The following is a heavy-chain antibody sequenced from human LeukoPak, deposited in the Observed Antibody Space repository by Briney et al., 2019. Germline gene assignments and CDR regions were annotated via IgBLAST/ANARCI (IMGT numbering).Heavy chain of an antibody. CDR3: AKPTGSKGWFGT. J-gene: IGHJ5*02. Sequence: SETLFLTCTVSGGSISGDTYYWGWVRQPPGKGLEWIGTIYSGGTTYYNPSRKSRVIMSVDASKNQISLRLTSASATDPAIHYRAKPTGSKGWFGTWGQGTLVTVSS. D-gene: IGHD4-17*01. CDR1: GGSISGDTYY. V-gene: IGHV4-39*01. CDR2: IYSGGTT.